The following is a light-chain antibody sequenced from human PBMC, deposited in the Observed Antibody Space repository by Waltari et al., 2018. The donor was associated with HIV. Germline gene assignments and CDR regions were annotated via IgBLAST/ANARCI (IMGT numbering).Light chain of an antibody. V-gene: IGLV1-36*01. CDR3: AACDDYLNGYV. CDR1: SSNIGNNA. CDR2: YDD. J-gene: IGLJ1*01. Sequence: QSVLTQPHSVSEAPRQRVTISCSGSSSNIGNNAVNWYQQVPGKAPKLLIYYDDLLSSGVSYRFSGSKSGTSASLAIRGLQSEDEAEDYCAACDDYLNGYVFGSGTKVTVL.